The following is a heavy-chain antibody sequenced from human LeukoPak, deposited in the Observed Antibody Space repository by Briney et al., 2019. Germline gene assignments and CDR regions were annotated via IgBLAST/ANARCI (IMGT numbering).Heavy chain of an antibody. V-gene: IGHV3-74*03. J-gene: IGHJ4*02. Sequence: PGESLRLSCAASVLTFSTYWMHWVCQAPGKGLAWVARINPDGSIRTSADSVRGRETISRDTAKHTLFLQMNSLRAEDTGVYYCAREARVGGALQCWGQGTPVSVSS. D-gene: IGHD1-26*01. CDR3: AREARVGGALQC. CDR2: INPDGSIR. CDR1: VLTFSTYW.